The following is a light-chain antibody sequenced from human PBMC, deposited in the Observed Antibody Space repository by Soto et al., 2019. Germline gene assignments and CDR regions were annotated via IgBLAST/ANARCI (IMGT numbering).Light chain of an antibody. Sequence: EIVLTQSPGTLSLSPWERATLCCRARQSISSRYLAWYQQTPGQTPRLLIYDTSTRATGVPTRFSGSRAGAEFTLTINSLQSEDFAVYYCQPYNNWPLTFGGGTKVDIK. V-gene: IGKV3-15*01. CDR1: QSISSRY. CDR2: DTS. CDR3: QPYNNWPLT. J-gene: IGKJ4*01.